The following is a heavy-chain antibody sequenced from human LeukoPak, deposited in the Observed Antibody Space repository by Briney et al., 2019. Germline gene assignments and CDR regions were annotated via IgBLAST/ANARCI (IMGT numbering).Heavy chain of an antibody. Sequence: GGSLRLSCAASGFTFDDYGMSWVRQAPGKGLEWVSSFSSSSSYIYYADSVKGRFTISRDNAKNSLYLQMNSLRAEDTAVYYCASARADYGDAFDYWGQGTLVTVSS. J-gene: IGHJ4*02. CDR3: ASARADYGDAFDY. V-gene: IGHV3-21*01. CDR1: GFTFDDYG. D-gene: IGHD4-17*01. CDR2: FSSSSSYI.